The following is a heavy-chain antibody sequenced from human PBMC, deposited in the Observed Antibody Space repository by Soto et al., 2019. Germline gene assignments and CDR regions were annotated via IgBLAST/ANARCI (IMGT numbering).Heavy chain of an antibody. CDR1: GGSISSSSYY. J-gene: IGHJ5*02. V-gene: IGHV4-39*01. Sequence: QLQLQESGPGLVKPSETLSLTCTVSGGSISSSSYYWGWIRQPPGKGLEWIGSIYYSGSTYYNPSLKSRVNISVDTSKNQFSLKLSSVTAADTAVYYCARPQLLWFGELGWFDPWGQGTLVTVSS. CDR2: IYYSGST. D-gene: IGHD3-10*01. CDR3: ARPQLLWFGELGWFDP.